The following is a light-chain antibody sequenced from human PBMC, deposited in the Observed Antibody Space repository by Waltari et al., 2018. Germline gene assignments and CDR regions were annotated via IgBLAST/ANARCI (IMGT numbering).Light chain of an antibody. CDR1: QSISNW. V-gene: IGKV1-5*03. CDR2: KTS. J-gene: IGKJ1*01. Sequence: DIQMTQSPSILSASVGERVTITCRASQSISNWLAWYQQKPGKAPKLLIFKTSSLESGVPSRFSGRGSGTDFTLTISSLQPEDYATYYCQQYYSYPRTFGQGTKVEIK. CDR3: QQYYSYPRT.